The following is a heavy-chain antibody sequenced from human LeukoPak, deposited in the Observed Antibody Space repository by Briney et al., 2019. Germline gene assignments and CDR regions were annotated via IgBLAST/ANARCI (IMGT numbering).Heavy chain of an antibody. V-gene: IGHV3-30-3*01. Sequence: GGSLRLSCAASGFTFSSYAMHWVRQAPGKGLEWVAVISYDGSNKYYADSVKGRFTISRDNAQNSLYLQMSSLRAEDTAMYYCARDYSESEYFFDYWGQGSLVAVSS. CDR2: ISYDGSNK. CDR1: GFTFSSYA. CDR3: ARDYSESEYFFDY. D-gene: IGHD1-26*01. J-gene: IGHJ4*02.